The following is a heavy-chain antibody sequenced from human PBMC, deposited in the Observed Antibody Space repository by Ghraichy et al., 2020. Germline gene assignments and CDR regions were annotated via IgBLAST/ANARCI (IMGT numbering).Heavy chain of an antibody. Sequence: SETLSLTCTVSGGSISSYYWSWIRQPPGKGLEWIGYIYYSGSTNYNPSLKSRVTISVDTSKNQFSLKLSSVTAADTAVYYCACRRVYGSGNYDYWGQGTLVTVSS. CDR2: IYYSGST. J-gene: IGHJ4*02. CDR1: GGSISSYY. V-gene: IGHV4-59*08. D-gene: IGHD3-10*01. CDR3: ACRRVYGSGNYDY.